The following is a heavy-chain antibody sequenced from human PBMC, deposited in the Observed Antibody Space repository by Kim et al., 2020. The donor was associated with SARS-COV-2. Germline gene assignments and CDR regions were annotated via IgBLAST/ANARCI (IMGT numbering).Heavy chain of an antibody. CDR1: GGSFSGYY. D-gene: IGHD6-13*01. CDR3: ARGRYSSRWYGQKDYFDY. Sequence: SETLSLTCAVYGGSFSGYYWSWIRQPPGKGLEWIGEINHSGSTNYNPSLKSRVTISVDTSKNQFSLKLRSVTAADTAVYYCARGRYSSRWYGQKDYFDYWGQGTLVTVSS. CDR2: INHSGST. V-gene: IGHV4-34*01. J-gene: IGHJ4*02.